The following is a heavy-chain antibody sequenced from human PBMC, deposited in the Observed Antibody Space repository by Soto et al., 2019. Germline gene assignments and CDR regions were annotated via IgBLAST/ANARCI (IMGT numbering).Heavy chain of an antibody. CDR3: ARDPKFDVGNYFDY. J-gene: IGHJ4*02. Sequence: QVQLVESGGGVVQPGRSPRLSCAASGFTFSSYGMHWVRQAPGKGLEWVAVIWYDGSNKYYADSVKGRFTISRDNSKNTLYLQMNSLRAEDTAVYYCARDPKFDVGNYFDYWGQGTLVTVSS. CDR1: GFTFSSYG. V-gene: IGHV3-33*01. CDR2: IWYDGSNK. D-gene: IGHD7-27*01.